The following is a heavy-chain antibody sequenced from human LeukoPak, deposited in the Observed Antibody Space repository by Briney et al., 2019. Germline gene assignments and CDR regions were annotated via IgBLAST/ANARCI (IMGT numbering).Heavy chain of an antibody. J-gene: IGHJ5*01. CDR2: INANSGTT. CDR1: GFAFSFYA. V-gene: IGHV3-23*01. D-gene: IGHD6-19*01. Sequence: GGSLRLSCAVSGFAFSFYAMSWLRQPPGKWLEWVSTINANSGTTPYAASVRGRFTISRDNSKNTLYLQVNTLRADDTATYYCAKPVSGGLAVTADWFHPWGQGTLVVVSS. CDR3: AKPVSGGLAVTADWFHP.